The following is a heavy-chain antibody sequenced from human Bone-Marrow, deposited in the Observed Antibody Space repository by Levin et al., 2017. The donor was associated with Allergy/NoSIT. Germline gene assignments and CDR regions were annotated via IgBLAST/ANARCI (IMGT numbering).Heavy chain of an antibody. Sequence: GGSLRLSCKASGYTFTSYYMHWVRQAPGQGLEWMGIINPSGGSTSYAQKFQGRVTMTRDTSTSTVYMELSSLRSEDTAVYYCARAGVQLERRDFDYWGQGTLVTVSS. D-gene: IGHD1-1*01. CDR3: ARAGVQLERRDFDY. J-gene: IGHJ4*02. V-gene: IGHV1-46*01. CDR1: GYTFTSYY. CDR2: INPSGGST.